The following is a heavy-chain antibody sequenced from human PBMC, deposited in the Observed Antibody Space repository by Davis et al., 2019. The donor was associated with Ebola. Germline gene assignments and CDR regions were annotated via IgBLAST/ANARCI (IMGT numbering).Heavy chain of an antibody. J-gene: IGHJ4*02. Sequence: ASVKVSCKASGYTFTSYAMHWVRQAPGQRLEWMGIINPSGGSTSYAQKFQGRVTMTRDTSTSTVYMELSSLRSEDTAVYYCASTSAVAGPFDYWGQGTLVTVSS. V-gene: IGHV1-46*01. CDR2: INPSGGST. CDR1: GYTFTSYA. D-gene: IGHD6-19*01. CDR3: ASTSAVAGPFDY.